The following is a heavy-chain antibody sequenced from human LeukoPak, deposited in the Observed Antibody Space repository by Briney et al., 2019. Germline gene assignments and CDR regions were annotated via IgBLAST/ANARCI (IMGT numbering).Heavy chain of an antibody. D-gene: IGHD4-23*01. CDR3: ATDDYGGLDY. V-gene: IGHV3-21*01. J-gene: IGHJ4*02. CDR1: GFTFSSYR. Sequence: GGSLRLSCAASGFTFSSYRMNWVRQAPGKGLEWVSSISSSSLYIYYADSVKGRFTISRDNAKNSLYLQLNSLRAEDTAVYYCATDDYGGLDYWGQGTLVTVSS. CDR2: ISSSSLYI.